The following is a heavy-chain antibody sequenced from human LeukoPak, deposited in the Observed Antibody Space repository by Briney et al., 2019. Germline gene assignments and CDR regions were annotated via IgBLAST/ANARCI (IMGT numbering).Heavy chain of an antibody. J-gene: IGHJ4*01. CDR3: ARGPDSSGYYSLFDY. Sequence: SETLSLTCTVSGGSISSYYWSWIRQPPGKGLEWIGYIYYSGSTNYNPSLKSRVTISVDTSKNQFSLKLSSVTAADTAVYYCARGPDSSGYYSLFDYWGRGTLVTVSS. CDR2: IYYSGST. D-gene: IGHD3-22*01. CDR1: GGSISSYY. V-gene: IGHV4-59*01.